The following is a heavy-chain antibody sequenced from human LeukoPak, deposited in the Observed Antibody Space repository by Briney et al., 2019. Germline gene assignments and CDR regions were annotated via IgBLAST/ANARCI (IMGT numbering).Heavy chain of an antibody. CDR1: GFTFSSYG. Sequence: GRSLRLSCAVSGFTFSSYGMHWVRQAPGKGLEWVAVISYDGSNKYYADSVKGRFTISRDKSKNTLYLQMNSLRAEDTAVYYCAKDLLGGDSGSYYEVGELGMDVWGQGTMVTVS. CDR3: AKDLLGGDSGSYYEVGELGMDV. J-gene: IGHJ6*02. D-gene: IGHD1-26*01. V-gene: IGHV3-30*18. CDR2: ISYDGSNK.